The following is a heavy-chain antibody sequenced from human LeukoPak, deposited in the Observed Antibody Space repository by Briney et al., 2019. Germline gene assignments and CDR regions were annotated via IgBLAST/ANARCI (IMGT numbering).Heavy chain of an antibody. Sequence: PSETLSLTCAVSGGSFRGYKWSWIRQFPGKGLEWIGEINDSGSSNYNPSLKSRATISADTSKNRFSLNLSSATSADTAVYYCARTHRVFWNGYDYWGQGTLVTVSS. CDR1: GGSFRGYK. D-gene: IGHD3-3*01. V-gene: IGHV4-34*01. CDR3: ARTHRVFWNGYDY. J-gene: IGHJ4*02. CDR2: INDSGSS.